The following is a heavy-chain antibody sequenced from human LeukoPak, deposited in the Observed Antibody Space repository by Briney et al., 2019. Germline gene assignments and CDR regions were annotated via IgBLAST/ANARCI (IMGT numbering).Heavy chain of an antibody. CDR3: ARDLIRNDGSGYYRTICAFDI. CDR2: ISSSGSTI. J-gene: IGHJ3*02. Sequence: GGSLRLSCAASGFTFSDYYMSWIRQAPGKGLEWVSYISSSGSTIYYADSVKGRFTISRDNAKNSLYLQMNSLRAEDTAVYYCARDLIRNDGSGYYRTICAFDIWGQGTMVTVSS. V-gene: IGHV3-11*01. CDR1: GFTFSDYY. D-gene: IGHD3-22*01.